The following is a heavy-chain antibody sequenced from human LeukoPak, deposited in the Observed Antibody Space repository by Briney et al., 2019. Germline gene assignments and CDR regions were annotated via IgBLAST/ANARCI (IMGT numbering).Heavy chain of an antibody. Sequence: GGSLRLSCAASGFTFSSYAMHWVRQAPGKGPEWVTVISHDGTTKYYADSVKGRFTISRDNSKNTLYLQMNSLRAEDTAVYYCAKDRGYSYGYFDYWGQGTLVTVSS. CDR3: AKDRGYSYGYFDY. D-gene: IGHD5-18*01. CDR1: GFTFSSYA. CDR2: ISHDGTTK. J-gene: IGHJ4*02. V-gene: IGHV3-30-3*01.